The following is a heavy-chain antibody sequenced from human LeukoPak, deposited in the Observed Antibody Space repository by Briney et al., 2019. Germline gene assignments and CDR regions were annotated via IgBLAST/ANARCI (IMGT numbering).Heavy chain of an antibody. Sequence: SETLSLTCTVSGYSISSGYYWGWIRQPPGKGLEWIGSIYHSGSTYYNPSLKSRVTISVDTSKNQFSLKLSSVTAADTAVYYCARINWNYGQDYWGQGTLVTVSS. D-gene: IGHD1-7*01. CDR2: IYHSGST. CDR1: GYSISSGYY. CDR3: ARINWNYGQDY. V-gene: IGHV4-38-2*02. J-gene: IGHJ4*02.